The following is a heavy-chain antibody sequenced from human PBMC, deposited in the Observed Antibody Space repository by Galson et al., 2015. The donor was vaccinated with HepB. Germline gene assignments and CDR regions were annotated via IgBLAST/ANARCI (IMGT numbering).Heavy chain of an antibody. V-gene: IGHV3-73*01. Sequence: SLRLSCAGSGFTFSGSAIHWVRQASGKGLEWIGRIGSKANNYATAYTASVKGRSTISRDDSKNMAYLQMNRLRTEDTAVYYCTRLGDLSGYSSCWGQGTLVTVSS. D-gene: IGHD5-12*01. J-gene: IGHJ4*02. CDR2: IGSKANNYAT. CDR1: GFTFSGSA. CDR3: TRLGDLSGYSSC.